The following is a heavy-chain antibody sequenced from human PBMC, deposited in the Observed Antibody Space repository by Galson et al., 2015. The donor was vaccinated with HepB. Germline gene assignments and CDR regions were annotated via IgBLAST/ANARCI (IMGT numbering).Heavy chain of an antibody. D-gene: IGHD4-17*01. Sequence: QVQLQESGPGLVKPSETLSLTCTVSRGSISSYYWSWIRQPPGKGLEWIGYIYYSGSTNYNPSLKSRITISVDTSKNQFSLKLSSVTAADTAIYYCARFYNDYGVDWGQGTLVTVSS. CDR2: IYYSGST. V-gene: IGHV4-59*01. CDR3: ARFYNDYGVD. CDR1: RGSISSYY. J-gene: IGHJ4*02.